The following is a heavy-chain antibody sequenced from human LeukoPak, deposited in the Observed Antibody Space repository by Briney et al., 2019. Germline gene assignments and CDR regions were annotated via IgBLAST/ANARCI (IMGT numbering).Heavy chain of an antibody. CDR3: ARSDSYAAFDI. V-gene: IGHV3-72*01. D-gene: IGHD3-16*01. CDR1: GFSFSDHY. J-gene: IGHJ3*02. Sequence: GGSLRLSCAASGFSFSDHYMDWVRQAPGKGLEWVGRIRKKANSYSTEYAASEKGRFTISRDDSKNSLYLQMNSLKTEDTAVYYCARSDSYAAFDIWGQGTMVTVSS. CDR2: IRKKANSYST.